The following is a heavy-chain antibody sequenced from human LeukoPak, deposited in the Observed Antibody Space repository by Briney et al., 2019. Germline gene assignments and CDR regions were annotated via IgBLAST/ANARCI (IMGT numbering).Heavy chain of an antibody. V-gene: IGHV4-38-2*01. Sequence: SETLFLAWPVSGYSLSSVCYWGWMPQAPGKGVQWIGSLYHSGRTYYKPSLTRRVTLSVDTSKQQFSLKLASVTAAGTAVYYFARLLTSSGYSRANWFDT. D-gene: IGHD5-18*01. J-gene: IGHJ5*01. CDR3: ARLLTSSGYSRANWFDT. CDR2: LYHSGRT. CDR1: GYSLSSVCY.